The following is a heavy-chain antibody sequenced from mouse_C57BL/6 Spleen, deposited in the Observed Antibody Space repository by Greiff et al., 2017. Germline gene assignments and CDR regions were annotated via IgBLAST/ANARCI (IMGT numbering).Heavy chain of an antibody. D-gene: IGHD3-3*01. V-gene: IGHV1-7*01. J-gene: IGHJ1*03. Sequence: QVHVKQSGAELAKPGASVKLSCKTSGYTFTSYWMHWVKQRPGQGLEWIGYINPSSGYTKYNQKFKDKATLTADKSSSTAYMQLSSLTYEDSAVYYCAPGDYFDVWGTGTTVTVSS. CDR2: INPSSGYT. CDR1: GYTFTSYW. CDR3: APGDYFDV.